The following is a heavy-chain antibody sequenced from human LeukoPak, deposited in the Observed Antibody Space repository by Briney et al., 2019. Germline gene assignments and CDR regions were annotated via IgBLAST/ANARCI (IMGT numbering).Heavy chain of an antibody. J-gene: IGHJ3*02. D-gene: IGHD3-9*01. Sequence: SVKVSCKASGGTFSSYAISWVRQAPGQGLEWMGRIIPIFGTANYAQKFQGRVTITTDESTSTAYMELSSLRSEDAAVYYCARDEGPDILTGYYPLRGAFDIWGQGTMVTVSS. CDR2: IIPIFGTA. V-gene: IGHV1-69*05. CDR3: ARDEGPDILTGYYPLRGAFDI. CDR1: GGTFSSYA.